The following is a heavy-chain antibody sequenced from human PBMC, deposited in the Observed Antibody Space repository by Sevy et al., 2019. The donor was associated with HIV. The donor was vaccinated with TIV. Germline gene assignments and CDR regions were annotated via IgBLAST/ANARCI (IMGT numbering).Heavy chain of an antibody. CDR1: EYNFTNYW. CDR3: ARIGSSPRAYYYYFGMDV. J-gene: IGHJ6*02. V-gene: IGHV5-51*01. CDR2: IYPGDSGT. D-gene: IGHD2-21*01. Sequence: GESLKISCKGSEYNFTNYWIGWVRQMPGKGLEWMGLIYPGDSGTRYSPSFQDQVTISADKSIGTAYLQWSSLKASDTAMYYCARIGSSPRAYYYYFGMDVWGQGTTVTVSS.